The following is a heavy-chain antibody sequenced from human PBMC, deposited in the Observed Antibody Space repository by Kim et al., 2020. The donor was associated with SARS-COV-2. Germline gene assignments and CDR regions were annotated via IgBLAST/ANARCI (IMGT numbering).Heavy chain of an antibody. CDR1: GFTFRRYW. CDR2: RKEDGSVK. D-gene: IGHD6-13*01. J-gene: IGHJ4*02. V-gene: IGHV3-7*03. Sequence: GGSLRLSCGVYGFTFRRYWMSWVRQAPGKGLEWVANRKEDGSVKQYVDSVKGRFTLSRDNARNSLYLQMNSLRADDTAVYYCARDGILSYTSSWDYWGPGSLVPVSS. CDR3: ARDGILSYTSSWDY.